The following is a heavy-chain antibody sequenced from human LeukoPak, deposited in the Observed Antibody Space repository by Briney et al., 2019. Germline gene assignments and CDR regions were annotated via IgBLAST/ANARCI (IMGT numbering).Heavy chain of an antibody. CDR3: ARWPPRGGYSGSDDEH. Sequence: GGSLRLSCAASGFTFNSYSMTWVRQAPGKGLVWVSRINSDGSSPSYADAVKGRFTIYRDNAKNTLYLQMNSLRAEDTAVYYCARWPPRGGYSGSDDEHWGQGTLVTVSS. D-gene: IGHD5-12*01. V-gene: IGHV3-74*01. J-gene: IGHJ1*01. CDR1: GFTFNSYS. CDR2: INSDGSSP.